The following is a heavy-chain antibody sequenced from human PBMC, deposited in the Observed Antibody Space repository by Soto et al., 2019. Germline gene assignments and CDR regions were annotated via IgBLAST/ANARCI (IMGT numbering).Heavy chain of an antibody. Sequence: QVHLVQSGAEVKKPGASVKVSCKASGYIFSSHDINWVRQVPGQGFEWMGWMNPFSGNTGSAPKVQGRITLTRNTSITTSYMELSSLTSEDTAVYYCARGLCTGGTCYGLTVDVWGQGTTVTVSS. CDR3: ARGLCTGGTCYGLTVDV. J-gene: IGHJ3*01. V-gene: IGHV1-8*02. D-gene: IGHD2-8*02. CDR2: MNPFSGNT. CDR1: GYIFSSHD.